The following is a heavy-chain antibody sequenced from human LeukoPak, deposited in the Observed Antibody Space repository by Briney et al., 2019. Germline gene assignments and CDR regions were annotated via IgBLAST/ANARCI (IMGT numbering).Heavy chain of an antibody. Sequence: GGSLRLSCAASGLTFNNYAMTWVRQAPEKGLEWVSSITGNGGYAKYADSVKGRFTISRDNSKNTLYLQMNSLRAEDTAVYYCAKKGYYDGSGYYMYYFDHWGQGTLVTVSS. V-gene: IGHV3-23*01. CDR2: ITGNGGYA. CDR1: GLTFNNYA. D-gene: IGHD3-22*01. CDR3: AKKGYYDGSGYYMYYFDH. J-gene: IGHJ4*02.